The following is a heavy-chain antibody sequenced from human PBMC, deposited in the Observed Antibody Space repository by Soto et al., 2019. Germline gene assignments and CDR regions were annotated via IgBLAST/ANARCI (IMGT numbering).Heavy chain of an antibody. CDR3: ARVPNCSSTSCYGNPYYYGMDV. CDR1: GVSISSGGYY. V-gene: IGHV4-31*03. D-gene: IGHD2-2*01. Sequence: SETMSLTCTVSGVSISSGGYYWSWIRQHPGKGLEWIGYIYYSGSTYYNPSLKSRVTISVDTSKNQFSLKLSSVTAADTAVYYCARVPNCSSTSCYGNPYYYGMDVWGQGTTVTVS. CDR2: IYYSGST. J-gene: IGHJ6*02.